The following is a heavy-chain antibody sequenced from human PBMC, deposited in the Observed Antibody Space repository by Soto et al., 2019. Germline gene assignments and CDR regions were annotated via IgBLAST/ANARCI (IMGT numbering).Heavy chain of an antibody. CDR1: GGSISSGGYY. D-gene: IGHD2-15*01. CDR2: IYYSGST. V-gene: IGHV4-31*03. J-gene: IGHJ4*02. CDR3: ARHLGPRGYCSGGSCYHAIDY. Sequence: PSETLSLTCTVSGGSISSGGYYWSWIRQHPGKGLEWIGYIYYSGSTYYNPSLKSRVTISVDTSKNQFSLKLSSVTAADTAVYYCARHLGPRGYCSGGSCYHAIDYWGQGTLLTVSS.